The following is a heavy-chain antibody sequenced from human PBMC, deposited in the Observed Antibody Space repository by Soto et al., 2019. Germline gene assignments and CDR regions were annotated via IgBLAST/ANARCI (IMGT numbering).Heavy chain of an antibody. V-gene: IGHV1-69*08. J-gene: IGHJ3*01. D-gene: IGHD2-2*03. Sequence: QVQLVQSGAEVKRPGSSINISCKASGGTFSIYTVSWVRQAPGQGLEWMGRFIPMIGTANYAQNFQGRVTLSADKSATTAYMELSSLTPQDTALYYCARVDVPLAPDRHGAFDVLGQGTAVTVSP. CDR2: FIPMIGTA. CDR1: GGTFSIYT. CDR3: ARVDVPLAPDRHGAFDV.